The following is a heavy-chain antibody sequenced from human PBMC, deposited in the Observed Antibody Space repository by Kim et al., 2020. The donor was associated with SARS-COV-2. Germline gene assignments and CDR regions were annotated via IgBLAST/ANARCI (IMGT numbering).Heavy chain of an antibody. CDR3: ARGRTIYYYYYGMDV. Sequence: SETLSLTCAVYGGSFSGYYWSWIRQPPGKGLEWIGEINHSGSTNYNPSLKSRVTISVDTSKNQFSLKLSSVTAADTAVYYCARGRTIYYYYYGMDVWGQGTTVTVSS. CDR2: INHSGST. J-gene: IGHJ6*02. CDR1: GGSFSGYY. D-gene: IGHD1-1*01. V-gene: IGHV4-34*01.